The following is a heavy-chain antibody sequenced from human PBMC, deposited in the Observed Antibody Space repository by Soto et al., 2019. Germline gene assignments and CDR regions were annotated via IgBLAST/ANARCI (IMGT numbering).Heavy chain of an antibody. CDR3: ARVHRSRWPYYFDY. J-gene: IGHJ4*02. CDR2: IYYSGST. CDR1: GGSISSSSYY. D-gene: IGHD6-19*01. V-gene: IGHV4-39*01. Sequence: KPSETLSLTCTVSGGSISSSSYYWGWIRQPPGKGLEWIGSIYYSGSTYYNPSLKSRVTISVDTSKNQFSLKLSSVTAADTAVYSCARVHRSRWPYYFDYCGQGNLVTVS.